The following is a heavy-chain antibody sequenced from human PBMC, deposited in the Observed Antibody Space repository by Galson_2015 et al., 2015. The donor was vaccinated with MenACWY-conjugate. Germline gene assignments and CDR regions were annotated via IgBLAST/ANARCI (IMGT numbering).Heavy chain of an antibody. CDR3: AKARAMTKSGVVILPSENDD. J-gene: IGHJ4*02. CDR1: GFTFSHYG. CDR2: ISFDGSEQ. D-gene: IGHD3-3*01. Sequence: SLRLCCAASGFTFSHYGMHWVRQAPGKGLEWEAVISFDGSEQYYGDAVQGGFTIARDNCKNTLYLHMNSLRAEDTAVYFCAKARAMTKSGVVILPSENDDWGRGILVAVSS. V-gene: IGHV3-30*18.